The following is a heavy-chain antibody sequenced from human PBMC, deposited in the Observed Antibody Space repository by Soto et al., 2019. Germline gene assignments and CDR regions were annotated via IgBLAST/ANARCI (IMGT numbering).Heavy chain of an antibody. J-gene: IGHJ5*02. CDR2: INAANGDT. Sequence: QVQLVQSGTEVKKPGASVKVSCKASGYTFTSYVIHCVRQAPGQRLEWMGWINAANGDTKYSPKFQGRVTITRDTSASKAYMELSSLRSEDTSVYYCVRRHVSATGIDWFDPWGQGTLVTVSS. V-gene: IGHV1-3*01. D-gene: IGHD6-13*01. CDR1: GYTFTSYV. CDR3: VRRHVSATGIDWFDP.